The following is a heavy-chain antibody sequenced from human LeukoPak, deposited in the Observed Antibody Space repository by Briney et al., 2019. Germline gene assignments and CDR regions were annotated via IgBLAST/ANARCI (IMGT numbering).Heavy chain of an antibody. CDR3: ARVRYDFVWGSLDV. CDR1: GFTFSSYE. D-gene: IGHD3-16*01. CDR2: ISSSANTI. J-gene: IGHJ6*04. Sequence: PGGSLRLSCAASGFTFSSYEMNWVRQAPGKGLEWVSYISSSANTIYYADSVKGRFTISRDNAKHSLYLQMNSLRAEDAAVYYCARVRYDFVWGSLDVWGRGTPVTISS. V-gene: IGHV3-48*03.